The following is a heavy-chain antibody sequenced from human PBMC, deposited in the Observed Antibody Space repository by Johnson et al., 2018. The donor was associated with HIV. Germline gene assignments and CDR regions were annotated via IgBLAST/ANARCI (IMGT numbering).Heavy chain of an antibody. CDR1: GFAFSNSA. Sequence: VQLVESGGGVVQPGGSLTLTCEASGFAFSNSALHWVRQAPGKGLEWVAVISDDGSNKYYADSVKGRFTISRDNSKNTLYLQMNSLRAEDTAVYYCARWGEQQLVNAFDIWGPGTMVTVSS. D-gene: IGHD6-13*01. V-gene: IGHV3-30*04. J-gene: IGHJ3*02. CDR2: ISDDGSNK. CDR3: ARWGEQQLVNAFDI.